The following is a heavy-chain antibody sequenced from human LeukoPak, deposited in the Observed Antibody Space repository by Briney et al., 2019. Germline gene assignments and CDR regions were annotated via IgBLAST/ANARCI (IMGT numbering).Heavy chain of an antibody. CDR2: ISSSGNTI. D-gene: IGHD6-6*01. V-gene: IGHV3-11*04. J-gene: IGHJ4*02. CDR3: ARRSTSSRRDFDY. CDR1: GFTFSDYY. Sequence: GGSLRLSCAASGFTFSDYYMSWIRQAPGKGLEWVSYISSSGNTISYADSVKGRFIISRDNAKNSLYLQMNSLRAEDTAVYYCARRSTSSRRDFDYRGEGTLVTVSS.